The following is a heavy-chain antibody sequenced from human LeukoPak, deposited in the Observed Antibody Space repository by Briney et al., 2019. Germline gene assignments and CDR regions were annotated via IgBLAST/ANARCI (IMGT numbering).Heavy chain of an antibody. V-gene: IGHV4-39*01. CDR3: ARGPPYIVVVTAIGFFDY. CDR1: GGSIRNSSFY. D-gene: IGHD2-21*02. J-gene: IGHJ4*02. CDR2: IYYSGST. Sequence: SETLSLTCAVSGGSIRNSSFYWGWIRQPPGKGLEWIATIYYSGSTYYNPSLKSRVTISVDTSKNQFSLKLSSVTAADTAVYYCARGPPYIVVVTAIGFFDYWGQGTLVTVSS.